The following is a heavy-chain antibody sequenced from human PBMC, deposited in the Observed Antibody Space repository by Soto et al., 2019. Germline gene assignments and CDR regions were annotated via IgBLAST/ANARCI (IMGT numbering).Heavy chain of an antibody. J-gene: IGHJ6*02. V-gene: IGHV3-21*01. CDR2: ISSSSSYI. CDR1: GFTFSSYN. Sequence: GGSLRLSCAASGFTFSSYNMNWVRQAPGKGLEWVSSISSSSSYIYYADSVKGRFTISRDNAKNSLYLQMNSLRAEDTAVYYSASTRRDGYNNYYYYYGMDVWGQGTTVTVSS. CDR3: ASTRRDGYNNYYYYYGMDV. D-gene: IGHD5-12*01.